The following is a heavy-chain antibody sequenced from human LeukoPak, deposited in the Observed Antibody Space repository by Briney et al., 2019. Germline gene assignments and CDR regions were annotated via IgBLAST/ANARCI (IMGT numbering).Heavy chain of an antibody. Sequence: GGSLRLSCAPSGFTFRSYWMHGVPQAPEEGRGWVSHIYNDERITSYAHSVKRRVTISRDNAKTTVYLHMNRLRAADTVVSYCARAFQSGYSGVLTSLDYWGQGTLVTVSS. CDR2: IYNDERIT. D-gene: IGHD3-22*01. CDR3: ARAFQSGYSGVLTSLDY. J-gene: IGHJ4*02. CDR1: GFTFRSYW. V-gene: IGHV3-74*01.